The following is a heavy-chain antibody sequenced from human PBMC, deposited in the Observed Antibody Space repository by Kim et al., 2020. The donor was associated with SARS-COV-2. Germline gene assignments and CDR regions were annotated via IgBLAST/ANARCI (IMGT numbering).Heavy chain of an antibody. J-gene: IGHJ6*02. D-gene: IGHD2-15*01. V-gene: IGHV1-69*13. CDR1: GGTFSSYA. Sequence: SVKVSCKASGGTFSSYAISWVRQAPGQGLEWMGGIIPIFGTANYAQKFQGRVPITADESTGTAYMELSSLRSEDTAVYYCARDRGYCSGGSCYDYYYGMDVWGQGTTVTVSS. CDR2: IIPIFGTA. CDR3: ARDRGYCSGGSCYDYYYGMDV.